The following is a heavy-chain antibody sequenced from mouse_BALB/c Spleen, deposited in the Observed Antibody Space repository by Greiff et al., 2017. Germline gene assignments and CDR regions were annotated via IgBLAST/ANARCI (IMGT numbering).Heavy chain of an antibody. V-gene: IGHV5-9-3*01. CDR3: ARHQSYYYAMDY. J-gene: IGHJ4*01. CDR2: ISSGGSYT. CDR1: GFTFSSYA. Sequence: EVNVVESGGGLVKPGGSLKLSCAASGFTFSSYAMSWVRQTPEKRLEWVATISSGGSYTYYPDSVKGRFTISRDNAKNTLYLQMSSLRSEDTAMYYCARHQSYYYAMDYWGQGTSVTVSS.